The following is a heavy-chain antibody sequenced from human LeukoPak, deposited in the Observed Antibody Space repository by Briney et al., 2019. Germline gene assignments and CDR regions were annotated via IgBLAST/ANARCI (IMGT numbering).Heavy chain of an antibody. J-gene: IGHJ4*02. D-gene: IGHD4-23*01. CDR2: IYHSGST. V-gene: IGHV4-30-2*01. CDR3: ARGRKDGGNPADY. Sequence: SETLSLTCAVSGGSISSGGYSWSWIRQPPGKGLEWIGYIYHSGSTYYNPSLKSRVTISVDRSKYQFSLKLSSVTAADTAVYYCARGRKDGGNPADYWGQGTLVTVSS. CDR1: GGSISSGGYS.